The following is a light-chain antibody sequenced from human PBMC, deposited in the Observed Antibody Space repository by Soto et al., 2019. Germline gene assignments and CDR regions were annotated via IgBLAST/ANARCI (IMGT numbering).Light chain of an antibody. Sequence: IEMTESPATLSVTRGERATLSCRASESVSSNLAWYQQKPGQAPRLLIYGASTRATGIPARFSGSGSGTEFTLTISSLQSEDFAVYYCQQYNKWPRTFGQGTKV. CDR1: ESVSSN. CDR3: QQYNKWPRT. CDR2: GAS. J-gene: IGKJ1*01. V-gene: IGKV3-15*01.